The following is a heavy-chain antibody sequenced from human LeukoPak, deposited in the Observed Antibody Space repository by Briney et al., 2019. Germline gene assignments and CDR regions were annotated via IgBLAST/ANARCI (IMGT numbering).Heavy chain of an antibody. D-gene: IGHD5-12*01. J-gene: IGHJ4*02. CDR1: GFTFSSYA. CDR3: ASGYSGYELLTRFDY. V-gene: IGHV3-30-3*01. CDR2: ISYDGSNK. Sequence: GRSLRLSCAASGFTFSSYAMHWVRQAPGKGLEWVAVISYDGSNKYYADSVKGRFTISRDNSKNTLYLQMNSLRDEDTAVYYCASGYSGYELLTRFDYWGQGTLVTVSS.